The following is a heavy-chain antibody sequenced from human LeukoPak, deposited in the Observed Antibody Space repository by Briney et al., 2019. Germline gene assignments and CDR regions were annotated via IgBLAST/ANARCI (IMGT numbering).Heavy chain of an antibody. CDR3: ARGHLTPTLFDY. Sequence: SETLSLTCTVSGASVSSYYWSWIRQPPGKELEWIGYIYFSGSTNYTPSLKSRVTISVDTSKNQFSLKLSSVTAADTAVYYCARGHLTPTLFDYWGQGTLVTVYS. V-gene: IGHV4-59*02. J-gene: IGHJ4*01. CDR1: GASVSSYY. CDR2: IYFSGST.